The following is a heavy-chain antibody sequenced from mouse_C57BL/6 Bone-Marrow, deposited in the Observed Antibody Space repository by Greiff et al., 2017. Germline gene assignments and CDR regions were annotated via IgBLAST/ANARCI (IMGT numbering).Heavy chain of an antibody. Sequence: QVQLQQSGPGLVQPSQSLSITCTVSGFSLTSYGVHWVRQSPGKGLEWLGVIWSGGSTDYNAAFISRLSISKDNSKSQVFFKMNSLQDDDTAIYYCARVTTVVHFDYWGQGTTLAVSS. J-gene: IGHJ2*01. CDR1: GFSLTSYG. V-gene: IGHV2-2*01. D-gene: IGHD1-1*01. CDR3: ARVTTVVHFDY. CDR2: IWSGGST.